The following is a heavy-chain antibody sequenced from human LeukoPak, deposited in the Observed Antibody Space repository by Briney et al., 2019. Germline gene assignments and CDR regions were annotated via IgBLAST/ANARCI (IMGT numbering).Heavy chain of an antibody. D-gene: IGHD2-8*01. CDR3: ARDIGKYCSNGVCYTSAFDI. V-gene: IGHV6-1*01. CDR1: GDSVSNIGAS. CDR2: TYYRSKWYD. J-gene: IGHJ3*02. Sequence: SQTLSLACAISGDSVSNIGASWNWIRQSPSRGLEWLGRTYYRSKWYDDYAVSLKSRITINPDTPKNQFSLQLNSVTPEDTAIYYCARDIGKYCSNGVCYTSAFDIWGQGTMVTVSS.